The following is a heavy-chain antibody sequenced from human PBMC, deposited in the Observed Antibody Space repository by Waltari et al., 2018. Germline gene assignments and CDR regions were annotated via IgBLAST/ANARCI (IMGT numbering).Heavy chain of an antibody. J-gene: IGHJ5*02. V-gene: IGHV3-30*02. D-gene: IGHD3-22*01. CDR1: GFPFSTHG. CDR3: AKGPDSSGYYSNWFDP. Sequence: QVQLVESGGGVVQPGGSLRLAWAASGFPFSTHGIHWVRQAPGKGLEWVAFIWSDETNKHDADSVQGRFTISRDNSKNTVFLQMNSLRTEDTAVYYCAKGPDSSGYYSNWFDPWGQGILVTVSS. CDR2: IWSDETNK.